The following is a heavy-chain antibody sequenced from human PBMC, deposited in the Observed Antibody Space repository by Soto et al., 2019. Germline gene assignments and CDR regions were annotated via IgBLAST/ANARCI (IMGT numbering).Heavy chain of an antibody. V-gene: IGHV4-39*01. CDR2: IYYSGST. CDR3: ARHGSYEGDWFDP. J-gene: IGHJ5*02. CDR1: GGSISSSSYY. D-gene: IGHD3-16*01. Sequence: PSETLSLTCTVSGGSISSSSYYWGWIRQPPGKGLEWIGSIYYSGSTYYNPSLKSRVTISVDTSKNQFSLKLSSVTAADTAVYYCARHGSYEGDWFDPWGQGTLVTVS.